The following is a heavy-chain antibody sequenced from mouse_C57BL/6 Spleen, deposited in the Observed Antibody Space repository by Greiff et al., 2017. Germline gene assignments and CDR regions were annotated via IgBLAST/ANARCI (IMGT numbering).Heavy chain of an antibody. V-gene: IGHV1-69*01. CDR3: ARAETAQATAWFAY. D-gene: IGHD3-2*02. CDR2: IDPSDSYT. Sequence: VQLQQPGAELVMPGASVKLSCKASGYTFTSYWMHWVKQRPGQGLEWIGEIDPSDSYTNYNQKFKGKSTLTVDKSSSTAYMQLSSLTAEDSAVYDCARAETAQATAWFAYWGQGTLVTVSA. J-gene: IGHJ3*01. CDR1: GYTFTSYW.